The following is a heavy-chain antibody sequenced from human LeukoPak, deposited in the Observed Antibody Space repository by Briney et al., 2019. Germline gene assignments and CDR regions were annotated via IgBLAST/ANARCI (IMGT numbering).Heavy chain of an antibody. V-gene: IGHV1-18*01. Sequence: EASVKVSCKASGYTFTSYGISWVRQAPGQGLEWMGWISAYNANTNYAQKFQGRVTMTTDTSTSTVYMELRSLRSDDTAIYYCARTDYDILTGARMDVWGKGTTVTVSS. CDR3: ARTDYDILTGARMDV. CDR1: GYTFTSYG. CDR2: ISAYNANT. J-gene: IGHJ6*04. D-gene: IGHD3-9*01.